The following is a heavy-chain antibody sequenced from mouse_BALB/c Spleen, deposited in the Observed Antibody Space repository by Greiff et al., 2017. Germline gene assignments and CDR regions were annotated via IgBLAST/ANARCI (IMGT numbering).Heavy chain of an antibody. CDR2: ISTYYGNT. D-gene: IGHD2-4*01. CDR3: ARGMITTGWFAY. Sequence: VKLMESGPELVRPGVSVKISCKGSSYTFTDYAMHWVKQSHAKSLEWIGVISTYYGNTNYNQKFKGKATMTVDKSSSTAYMELARLTSEDSAVYYCARGMITTGWFAYWGQGTLVTVSA. J-gene: IGHJ3*01. V-gene: IGHV1-67*01. CDR1: SYTFTDYA.